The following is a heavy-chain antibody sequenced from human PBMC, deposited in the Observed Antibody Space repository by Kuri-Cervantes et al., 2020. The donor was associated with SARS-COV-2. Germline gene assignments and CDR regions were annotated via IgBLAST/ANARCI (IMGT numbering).Heavy chain of an antibody. CDR3: TRSDFWSGIYFDY. D-gene: IGHD3-3*01. CDR2: IRSKAYGGTT. Sequence: GGSLRLSCTASGFTFGDYAMSWVRQAPGKGLEWVGFIRSKAYGGTTEYAASVKGRFTISRDDSKSIAYLQMNSLKTEDAAVYYCTRSDFWSGIYFDYWGQGTLVTVSS. V-gene: IGHV3-49*04. J-gene: IGHJ4*02. CDR1: GFTFGDYA.